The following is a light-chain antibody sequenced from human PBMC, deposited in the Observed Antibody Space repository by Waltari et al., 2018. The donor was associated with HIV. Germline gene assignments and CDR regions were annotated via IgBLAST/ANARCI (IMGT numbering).Light chain of an antibody. V-gene: IGLV2-8*01. Sequence: QSALTQPPSASGSPGQSVTISCSGTSSDVGGFDFVSWYQQHTGKPPKLLVSEVSKRPSGVPDRFAGSKSGNTASLTVSAPQAEDEADYYCSTHAGSNNYVFGTGTKVTVL. CDR1: SSDVGGFDF. CDR3: STHAGSNNYV. CDR2: EVS. J-gene: IGLJ1*01.